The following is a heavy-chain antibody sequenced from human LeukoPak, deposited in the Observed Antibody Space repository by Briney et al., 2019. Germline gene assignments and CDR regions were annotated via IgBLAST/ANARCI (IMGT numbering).Heavy chain of an antibody. CDR2: ISGSGGRP. CDR3: HSSSYPTNWFDP. J-gene: IGHJ5*02. CDR1: GFSISRYA. D-gene: IGHD6-13*01. V-gene: IGHV3-23*01. Sequence: GGSQRLSCAAPGFSISRYAMSWVRQAPGKGLEWVSAISGSGGRPYYTDSVKGRFTSFRDNSKNTLYLQMNSLRAEDTAVYYCHSSSYPTNWFDPWGQGTLVTVSS.